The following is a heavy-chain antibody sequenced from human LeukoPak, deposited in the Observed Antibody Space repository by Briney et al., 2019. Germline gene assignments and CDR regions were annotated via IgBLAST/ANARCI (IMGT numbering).Heavy chain of an antibody. CDR1: GGSISSSSYY. D-gene: IGHD6-13*01. J-gene: IGHJ4*02. CDR3: ARGTSSWYLYFDY. Sequence: PSETLSLTCTVSGGSISSSSYYWGWIRQPPGKGLGWIGSIYYSGSTYYNPSLKSRVTISVDTSKNQFSLKLSSVTAADTAVYYCARGTSSWYLYFDYWGQGTLVTVSS. CDR2: IYYSGST. V-gene: IGHV4-39*01.